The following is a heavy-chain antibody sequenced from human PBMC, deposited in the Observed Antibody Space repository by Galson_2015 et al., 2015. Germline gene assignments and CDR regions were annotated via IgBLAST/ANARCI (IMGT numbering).Heavy chain of an antibody. J-gene: IGHJ4*02. CDR1: GFTVSSNY. D-gene: IGHD2-8*01. CDR2: IYSGGST. Sequence: SLRLSCAASGFTVSSNYMSWVRQAPGKGLEWVSVIYSGGSTYYADSVKGRFTISRDNSKNTLYLQMNSLRAEDTAVYYCAFRGVYAIGDAFDIWGQGTLVTVSS. V-gene: IGHV3-66*02. CDR3: AFRGVYAIGDAFDI.